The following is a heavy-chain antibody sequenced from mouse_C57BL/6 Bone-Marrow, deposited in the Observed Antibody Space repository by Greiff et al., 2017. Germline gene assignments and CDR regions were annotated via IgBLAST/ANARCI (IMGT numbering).Heavy chain of an antibody. CDR2: IDPENGDT. CDR3: TTRLRPFYWYFDV. J-gene: IGHJ1*03. D-gene: IGHD2-4*01. V-gene: IGHV14-4*01. CDR1: GFNIKDDY. Sequence: EVQLQQSGAELVRPGASVKLSCTASGFNIKDDYMHWVKQRPEQGLEWIGWIDPENGDTEYASKFQGKATITADTSSNPAYLQRSSLTSEDTAVYDCTTRLRPFYWYFDVWGTGTTVTVSS.